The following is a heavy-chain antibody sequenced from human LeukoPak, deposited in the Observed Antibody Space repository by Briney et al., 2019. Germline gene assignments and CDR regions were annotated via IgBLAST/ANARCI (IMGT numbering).Heavy chain of an antibody. CDR2: INHSGST. J-gene: IGHJ6*03. V-gene: IGHV4-34*01. D-gene: IGHD3-3*01. CDR1: GGSFSGYY. CDR3: ARRDYDFWSGPYGYMDV. Sequence: SETLSPTCAVYGGSFSGYYWSWIRQPPGKGLEWIGEINHSGSTNYNPSLKSRVTISVDTSKNQFSLKLSSVTAADTAVYYCARRDYDFWSGPYGYMDVWGKGTTVTVSS.